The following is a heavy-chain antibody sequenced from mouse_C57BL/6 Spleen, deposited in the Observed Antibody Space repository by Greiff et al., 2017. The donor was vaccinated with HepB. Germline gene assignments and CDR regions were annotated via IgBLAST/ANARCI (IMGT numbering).Heavy chain of an antibody. CDR1: GYTFTNYW. J-gene: IGHJ1*03. Sequence: QVQLQQSGAELVRPGTSVKMSCKASGYTFTNYWIGWAKQRPGHGLEWIGDIYPGGGYTNYNEKFKGKATLTADKSSSTAYMQFSSLTSEDSAIYYCARKSITTVVATDWYFDVWGTGTTVTVSS. V-gene: IGHV1-63*01. CDR3: ARKSITTVVATDWYFDV. CDR2: IYPGGGYT. D-gene: IGHD1-1*01.